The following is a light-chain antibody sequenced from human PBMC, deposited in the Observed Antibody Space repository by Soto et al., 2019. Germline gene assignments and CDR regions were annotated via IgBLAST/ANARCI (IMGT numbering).Light chain of an antibody. CDR3: QQYSSSFPWT. V-gene: IGKV1-5*01. J-gene: IGKJ1*01. CDR2: DAS. CDR1: QSIGHL. Sequence: DIQMTQSPSTLSASVGDRVSITCRASQSIGHLLAWYQQEPGRVPNLLISDASRLQSGVPSRFSGSGSGTEFTLTISSLQPDDFATYYCQQYSSSFPWTFGQGTKVEIK.